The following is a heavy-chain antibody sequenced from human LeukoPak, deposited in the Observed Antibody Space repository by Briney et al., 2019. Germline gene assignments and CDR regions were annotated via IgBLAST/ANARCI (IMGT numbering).Heavy chain of an antibody. V-gene: IGHV4-34*01. CDR2: INHSGST. Sequence: SETLSLTCAVYGGSFSGYYWSWIRQPPGKGLEWIGEINHSGSTNYNPSLKSRVTISVDTSKNQFSLKLSSVTAADTAVYYCARVLRRYYYDSSGYIFDYWGQGTLVTVSS. CDR1: GGSFSGYY. D-gene: IGHD3-22*01. J-gene: IGHJ4*02. CDR3: ARVLRRYYYDSSGYIFDY.